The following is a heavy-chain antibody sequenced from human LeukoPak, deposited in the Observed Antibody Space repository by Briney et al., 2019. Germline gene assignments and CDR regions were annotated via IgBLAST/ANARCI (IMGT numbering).Heavy chain of an antibody. CDR3: ATIKRGNIFGYFDF. V-gene: IGHV4-59*11. CDR1: GASMNTHY. D-gene: IGHD5-18*01. CDR2: MLDTVTT. J-gene: IGHJ4*02. Sequence: SETLSLTCAVSGASMNTHYWSWIRQPPGKGLEWIGYMLDTVTTKDNPLLKSRFTLSADTSKNQFSPRLTSVTAADTAVYYCATIKRGNIFGYFDFWGQGIPVTVSS.